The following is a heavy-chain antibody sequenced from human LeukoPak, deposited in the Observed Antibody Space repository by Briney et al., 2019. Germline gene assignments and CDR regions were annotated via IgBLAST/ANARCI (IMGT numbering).Heavy chain of an antibody. V-gene: IGHV4-34*01. CDR3: ARKCSSTSCYNY. J-gene: IGHJ4*02. Sequence: SETLSLTCAVYGGSFSGYYWSWLRQPPGKGLEWIGEINHSGSTNYNPSLKSRVTISVDTSENQFSLKLSSVTAADTAVYYCARKCSSTSCYNYWGQGTLVTVSS. D-gene: IGHD2-2*01. CDR1: GGSFSGYY. CDR2: INHSGST.